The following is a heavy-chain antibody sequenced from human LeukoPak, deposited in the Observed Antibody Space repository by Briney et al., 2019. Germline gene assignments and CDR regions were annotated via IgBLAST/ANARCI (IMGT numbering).Heavy chain of an antibody. CDR1: GFTFSSYS. J-gene: IGHJ4*02. Sequence: PGGSLRLSCAASGFTFSSYSMAWVRQAPGKGLEWVSAISGSGGSTYYADSVKGRFTISRDNSKNTLYLQMNSLRAEDTAVYYCAKDLADGSGSPDHDYWGQGTLVTVSS. D-gene: IGHD3-10*01. CDR3: AKDLADGSGSPDHDY. CDR2: ISGSGGST. V-gene: IGHV3-23*01.